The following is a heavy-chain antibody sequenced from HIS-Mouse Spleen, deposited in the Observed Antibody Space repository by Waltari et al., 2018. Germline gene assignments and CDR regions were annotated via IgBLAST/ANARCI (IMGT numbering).Heavy chain of an antibody. Sequence: QLQLQESGPGLVKPSETLSLTCTVSGGSISSSSYYLGWIRQPPGKGLEWIESIYYSGGTYYNPSLKSRVTISVDTSKNQFSLKLSSVTAADTAVYYCAREIPYSSSWYDWYFDLWGRGTLVTVSS. D-gene: IGHD6-13*01. CDR1: GGSISSSSYY. CDR2: IYYSGGT. CDR3: AREIPYSSSWYDWYFDL. V-gene: IGHV4-39*07. J-gene: IGHJ2*01.